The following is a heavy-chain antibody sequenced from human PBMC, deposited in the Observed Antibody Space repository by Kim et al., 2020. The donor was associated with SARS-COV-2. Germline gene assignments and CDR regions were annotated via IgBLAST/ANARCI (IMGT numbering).Heavy chain of an antibody. V-gene: IGHV1-69*13. Sequence: SVKVSCKASGGTFSSYAISWVRQAPGQGLEWMGGIIPIFGTANYAQKFQGRVTITADESTSTAYMELSSLRSEDTAVYYCARVPRRVRGYSYGTTLGYYGMDVWGQGTTVTVSS. D-gene: IGHD5-18*01. CDR1: GGTFSSYA. CDR2: IIPIFGTA. CDR3: ARVPRRVRGYSYGTTLGYYGMDV. J-gene: IGHJ6*02.